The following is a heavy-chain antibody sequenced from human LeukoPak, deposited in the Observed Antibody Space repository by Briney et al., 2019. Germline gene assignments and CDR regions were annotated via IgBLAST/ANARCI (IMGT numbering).Heavy chain of an antibody. Sequence: GGSLRLSCAASGFIFSNYKINWVRQAPGKGLEWVSFISSSGRTINYADSVKGRFTISRDNTKNSLYLQMNSLRAEDTAVYYCARRGLAFDYWGQGTLVTVSS. D-gene: IGHD3/OR15-3a*01. J-gene: IGHJ4*02. V-gene: IGHV3-48*03. CDR3: ARRGLAFDY. CDR1: GFIFSNYK. CDR2: ISSSGRTI.